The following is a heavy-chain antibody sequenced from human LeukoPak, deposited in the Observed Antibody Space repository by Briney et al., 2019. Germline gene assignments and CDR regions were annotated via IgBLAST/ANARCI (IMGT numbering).Heavy chain of an antibody. CDR3: AREGYYGSGSPPSLYFDY. CDR2: TSSDSNVK. Sequence: PGGSLRLSCAASGFTFSNYVIHWVRQAPGKGLEWVAVTSSDSNVKLYADSVKGRFTISRDNSRSTLYLQMNSLRPEDTAIYYCAREGYYGSGSPPSLYFDYWGQGTLVTVSS. D-gene: IGHD3-10*01. CDR1: GFTFSNYV. V-gene: IGHV3-30-3*01. J-gene: IGHJ4*02.